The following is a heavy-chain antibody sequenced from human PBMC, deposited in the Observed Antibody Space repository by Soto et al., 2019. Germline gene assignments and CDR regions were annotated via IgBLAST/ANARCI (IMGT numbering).Heavy chain of an antibody. CDR3: ARQGMAARKYYSTYLDV. CDR2: ISSDATNK. V-gene: IGHV3-30-3*01. J-gene: IGHJ6*02. Sequence: QVQLVESGGGVVQPGRSLRLSCAASGFTFRDYAMHWVRQAPGKGLEWVTLISSDATNKYLADSVKGRFTISRDNSKNTLYLQMNSLIVEDTGLYYCARQGMAARKYYSTYLDVWGQGTTVIV. CDR1: GFTFRDYA. D-gene: IGHD6-6*01.